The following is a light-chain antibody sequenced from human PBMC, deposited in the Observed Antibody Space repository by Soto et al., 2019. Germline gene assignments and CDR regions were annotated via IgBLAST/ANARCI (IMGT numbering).Light chain of an antibody. CDR3: LHLDSYPRT. Sequence: DIPMTQSPSSLSASVGDRVTITCQASQGIGNDLGWYQQKPGKAPKRLIYAASTLQSGVPSRFSGSGSGTAFTLTISSLQPEDFATYYCLHLDSYPRTFGQGTKVAIK. J-gene: IGKJ1*01. CDR1: QGIGND. CDR2: AAS. V-gene: IGKV1-17*01.